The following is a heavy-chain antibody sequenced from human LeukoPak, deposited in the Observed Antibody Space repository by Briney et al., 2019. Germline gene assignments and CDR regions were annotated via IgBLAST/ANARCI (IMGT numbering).Heavy chain of an antibody. CDR2: ICYSGNT. Sequence: SETLSLTCTVSGGSISSYYWSWIRQPPGKGLEWIDYICYSGNTNYNPSLKSRVTIPVDTSKNQFSLKLSSVTAADTAMYYCARSRDGYLFDYWGQGTLVTVSS. CDR1: GGSISSYY. V-gene: IGHV4-59*01. J-gene: IGHJ4*02. CDR3: ARSRDGYLFDY. D-gene: IGHD5-24*01.